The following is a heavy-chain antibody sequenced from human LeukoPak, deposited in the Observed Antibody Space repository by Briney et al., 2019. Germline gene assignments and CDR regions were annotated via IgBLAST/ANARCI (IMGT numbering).Heavy chain of an antibody. D-gene: IGHD5-12*01. J-gene: IGHJ5*02. CDR2: ISYDGSNK. CDR3: ARDAGNSGYGCDL. V-gene: IGHV3-30-3*01. Sequence: SCKASGYTFTSYAMHWVRQAPGKGLEWVAVISYDGSNKYYADSVKGRFTISRDNARNSLYLQMNNSRGEDTAIYYCARDAGNSGYGCDLWGQGTLVTVSS. CDR1: GYTFTSYA.